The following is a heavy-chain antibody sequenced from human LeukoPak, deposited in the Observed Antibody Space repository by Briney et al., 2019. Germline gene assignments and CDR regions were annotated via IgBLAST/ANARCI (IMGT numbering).Heavy chain of an antibody. D-gene: IGHD3-10*01. CDR3: ARDWLIPGRGVIITRTFDY. J-gene: IGHJ4*02. CDR2: IHPNSGGT. Sequence: ASVKVSCKAAGYTFGNYGIKWVRQAPGQGLEWMGWIHPNSGGTNYAQNFQGRVTMTRDTSITTAYMELSRLTSDDTAVYYCARDWLIPGRGVIITRTFDYWGQGTLVTVSS. CDR1: GYTFGNYG. V-gene: IGHV1-2*02.